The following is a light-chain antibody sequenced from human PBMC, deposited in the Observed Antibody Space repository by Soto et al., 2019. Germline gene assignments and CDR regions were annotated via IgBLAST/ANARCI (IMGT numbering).Light chain of an antibody. Sequence: QSVLTQPASVSGSPGQSITISCTGTSSDVGGYHYVSWYQQHPDKAPKLIIYDVSNRPSGVSNRFSGFKSGNTASLTISGLQAEDEADYYCSSYTSSTTGVVFGGGTKLPVL. CDR1: SSDVGGYHY. CDR2: DVS. J-gene: IGLJ2*01. V-gene: IGLV2-14*03. CDR3: SSYTSSTTGVV.